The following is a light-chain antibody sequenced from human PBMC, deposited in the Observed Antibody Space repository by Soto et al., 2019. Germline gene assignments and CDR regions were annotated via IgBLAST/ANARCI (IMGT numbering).Light chain of an antibody. CDR1: QSISTN. V-gene: IGKV3-15*01. CDR3: QQFNDWPLT. J-gene: IGKJ4*01. Sequence: EIVMSQSPGTLSVSPGDRATLSCRASQSISTNLAWFQQKPGQAPRLIIYSASIRATGIPARFSGSGSGTEFTLTISSLHSEEFAVYYCQQFNDWPLTFGGGTKVEIK. CDR2: SAS.